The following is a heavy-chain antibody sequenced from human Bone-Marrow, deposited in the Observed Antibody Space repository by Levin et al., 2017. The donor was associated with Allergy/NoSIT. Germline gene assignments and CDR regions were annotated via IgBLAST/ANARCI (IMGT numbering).Heavy chain of an antibody. J-gene: IGHJ4*02. CDR3: AKDSAGFGY. Sequence: SGGSLRLSCAASGFTFDDYTMHWVRQAPGKGLEWVSGISWNSGSIGYADSVKGRFTISRDNAKNSLYLQMNSLRAEDTALYYCAKDSAGFGYWGQGTLVTVSS. D-gene: IGHD6-13*01. CDR1: GFTFDDYT. V-gene: IGHV3-9*01. CDR2: ISWNSGSI.